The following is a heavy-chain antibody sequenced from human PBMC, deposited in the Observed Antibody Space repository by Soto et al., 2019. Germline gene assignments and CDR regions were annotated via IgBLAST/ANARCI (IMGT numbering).Heavy chain of an antibody. V-gene: IGHV1-3*04. Sequence: ASVKVSCKASGYTFTNNVIHWLRQAPGQTLEWMGWIHTAKGNTKYSQKFEARVTLTRDTAASTAYMELNSLRSEDTAVYYCARTDSSGYTKTNWFDPWGQGTLVTVSS. CDR3: ARTDSSGYTKTNWFDP. D-gene: IGHD3-22*01. CDR2: IHTAKGNT. J-gene: IGHJ5*02. CDR1: GYTFTNNV.